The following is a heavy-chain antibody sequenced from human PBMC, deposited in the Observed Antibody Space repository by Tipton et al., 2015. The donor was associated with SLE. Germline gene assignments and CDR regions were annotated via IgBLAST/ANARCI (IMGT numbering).Heavy chain of an antibody. CDR3: AKEGMVRGVHLDY. CDR1: GGSINNSY. CDR2: IYHSGST. D-gene: IGHD3-10*01. J-gene: IGHJ4*02. V-gene: IGHV4-59*04. Sequence: TLSLTCTVSGGSINNSYWSWIRQPPGKGLEWIGSIYHSGSTYYNPSLKSRVTMSVDTSKNQFSLKLSSVTAADTAVYYCAKEGMVRGVHLDYWGQGTLVTVSS.